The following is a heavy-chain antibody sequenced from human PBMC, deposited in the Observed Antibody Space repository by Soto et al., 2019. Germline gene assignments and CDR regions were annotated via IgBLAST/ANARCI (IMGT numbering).Heavy chain of an antibody. J-gene: IGHJ5*02. D-gene: IGHD1-26*01. V-gene: IGHV4-31*03. CDR3: ARDGGSTAKGLDP. Sequence: SETLSLTCTVSGASLHIGGYYWAWIRQNPGKGLEWIGYIYYTGVTYYNPSLGSRVNISVDTSKNQFSLELTSVTAADTAVYYSARDGGSTAKGLDPWGEGLLVTVS. CDR1: GASLHIGGYY. CDR2: IYYTGVT.